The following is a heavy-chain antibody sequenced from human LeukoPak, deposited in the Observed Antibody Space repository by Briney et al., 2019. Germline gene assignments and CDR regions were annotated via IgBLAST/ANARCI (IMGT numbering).Heavy chain of an antibody. D-gene: IGHD2-2*01. CDR1: GYSFTSYG. CDR3: ARGGSTWNWFDP. CDR2: MNPNSGNT. V-gene: IGHV1-8*01. Sequence: ASVKVSCKASGYSFTSYGLNWVRQAPGQGLEWMGWMNPNSGNTGYAQKFQGRVTITRNTSISTAYMELSSLRSEDTAVYYCARGGSTWNWFDPWGQGTLVTVSS. J-gene: IGHJ5*02.